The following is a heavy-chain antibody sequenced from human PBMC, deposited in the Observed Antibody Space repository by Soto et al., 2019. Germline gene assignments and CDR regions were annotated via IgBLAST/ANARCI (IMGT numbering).Heavy chain of an antibody. J-gene: IGHJ5*02. D-gene: IGHD6-19*01. CDR2: IYYSGST. CDR1: RGSISSGTNY. V-gene: IGHV4-39*07. Sequence: SETLSLTCTVSRGSISSGTNYWAWIRQPPGKGLEWIANIYYSGSTFYNPSLKSRVTISLDTSKNQFSLNLNSVTAADTAVYYCARVAGSGWYDAWGQGTLVTVSS. CDR3: ARVAGSGWYDA.